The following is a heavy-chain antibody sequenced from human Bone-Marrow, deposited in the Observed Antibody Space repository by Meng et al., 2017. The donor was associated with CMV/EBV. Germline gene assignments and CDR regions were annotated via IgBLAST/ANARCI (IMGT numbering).Heavy chain of an antibody. Sequence: ASVKVSCKASGYTFTSYGISWVRQAPGQGLEWMGWISAYNGNTNYAQKLQGRVTMTTDTSTSTAYMELRSLRSDDTAVYYCARWDIVVAPAAPDGMDVWGQGTTVTVSS. CDR1: GYTFTSYG. CDR3: ARWDIVVAPAAPDGMDV. V-gene: IGHV1-18*01. J-gene: IGHJ6*02. D-gene: IGHD2-2*01. CDR2: ISAYNGNT.